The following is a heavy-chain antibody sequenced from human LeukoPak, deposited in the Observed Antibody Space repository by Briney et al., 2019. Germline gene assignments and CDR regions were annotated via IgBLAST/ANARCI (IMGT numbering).Heavy chain of an antibody. CDR2: IYYSGST. CDR3: VYDSSGYVLSAFDY. J-gene: IGHJ4*02. D-gene: IGHD3-22*01. V-gene: IGHV4-39*07. Sequence: SETLSLTCTVSGGSISSSSYYWGWTRQPPGKGLEWIGSIYYSGSTYYNPSLKSRVTISVDTSKNQFSLKLSSVTAADTAVYYCVYDSSGYVLSAFDYWGQGTLVTVSS. CDR1: GGSISSSSYY.